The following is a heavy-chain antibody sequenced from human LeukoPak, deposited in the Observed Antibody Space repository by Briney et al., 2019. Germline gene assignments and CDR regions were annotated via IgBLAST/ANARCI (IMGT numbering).Heavy chain of an antibody. CDR3: ARWTGAYCGGDCYLGGAFDI. CDR1: GYTLTRYG. V-gene: IGHV1-18*01. CDR2: ISAYNGHT. Sequence: ASVKVSCKASGYTLTRYGISWVRQAPGQRLEWMGWISAYNGHTNYAQKLQGRVTMTTDTSTSTAYMELRSLRSDDTAVYYCARWTGAYCGGDCYLGGAFDIWGQGTMVTVSS. J-gene: IGHJ3*02. D-gene: IGHD2-21*02.